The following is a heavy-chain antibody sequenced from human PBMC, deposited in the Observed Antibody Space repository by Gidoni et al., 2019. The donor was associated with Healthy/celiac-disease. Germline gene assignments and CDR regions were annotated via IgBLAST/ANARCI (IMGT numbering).Heavy chain of an antibody. D-gene: IGHD2-15*01. CDR3: ARDPLQDCSGGSCYLDY. CDR2: IWYDGSNK. V-gene: IGHV3-33*01. J-gene: IGHJ4*02. Sequence: QVQLVESGGGVVQPGRSLRPSCSPPGFTFSSYGMHWVRQAPGKGLEWVAVIWYDGSNKYYADSVKGRFTISRDNSKNTLYLQMNSLRAEDTAVYYCARDPLQDCSGGSCYLDYWGQGTLVTVSS. CDR1: GFTFSSYG.